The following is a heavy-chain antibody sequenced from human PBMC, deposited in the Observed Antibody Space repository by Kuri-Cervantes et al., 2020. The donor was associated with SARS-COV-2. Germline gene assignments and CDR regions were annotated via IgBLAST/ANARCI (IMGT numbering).Heavy chain of an antibody. CDR3: ARRYGGHFHAVAAPGPYYLDY. J-gene: IGHJ4*02. CDR1: GYSISSGYY. V-gene: IGHV4-38-2*02. CDR2: IYHSGST. Sequence: GSLRLSCTVSGYSISSGYYWGWIRQPPGKGLEWIGSIYHSGSTYYNPSLKSRVTISVDTSKNQFSLKLSSVTAADTAVYYCARRYGGHFHAVAAPGPYYLDYWGQGTLVTVSS. D-gene: IGHD6-19*01.